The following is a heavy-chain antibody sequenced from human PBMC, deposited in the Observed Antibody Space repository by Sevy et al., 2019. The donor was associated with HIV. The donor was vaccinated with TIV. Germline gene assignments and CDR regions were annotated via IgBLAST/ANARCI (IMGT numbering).Heavy chain of an antibody. D-gene: IGHD3-3*01. CDR2: ISSSSSTI. CDR3: ARDIGYYDFWSGYSDYYGMDV. Sequence: GGSLRLSCAASGFTFSSYSMNWVRQAPGKGLEWVSYISSSSSTIYYADSVKGRFTISRDNAKNSLYLQTNSLRAEDTAVYYCARDIGYYDFWSGYSDYYGMDVWGQGTTVTVSS. CDR1: GFTFSSYS. J-gene: IGHJ6*02. V-gene: IGHV3-48*01.